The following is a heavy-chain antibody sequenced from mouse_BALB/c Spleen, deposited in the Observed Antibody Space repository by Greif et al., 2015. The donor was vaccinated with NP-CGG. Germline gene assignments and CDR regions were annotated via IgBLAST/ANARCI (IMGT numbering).Heavy chain of an antibody. CDR3: ARNPGS. J-gene: IGHJ3*01. D-gene: IGHD1-2*01. CDR1: GFNIKDTY. Sequence: EVMLVESGAELVKPGATVKLSCTASGFNIKDTYMHWVKQRPEQGLEWIGRIDPANGNTKYDPKFQGKATITADTSSNTAYLQLSSLTSEDTAVYYCARNPGSWGQGTLVTVSA. CDR2: IDPANGNT. V-gene: IGHV14-3*02.